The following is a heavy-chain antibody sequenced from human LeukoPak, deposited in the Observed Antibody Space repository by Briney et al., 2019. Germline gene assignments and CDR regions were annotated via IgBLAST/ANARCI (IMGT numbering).Heavy chain of an antibody. Sequence: SETLSLTCAVYGGSFSGYYWSWIRQPPGKGLEWIGEINHSGSTNYNPSLKSRVTISVDTSKNQLSLKLSSVTAADTAVYYCARGRRSGDYYYYYGMDVWGQGTTVTVSS. J-gene: IGHJ6*02. CDR1: GGSFSGYY. V-gene: IGHV4-34*01. CDR3: ARGRRSGDYYYYYGMDV. CDR2: INHSGST. D-gene: IGHD3-16*01.